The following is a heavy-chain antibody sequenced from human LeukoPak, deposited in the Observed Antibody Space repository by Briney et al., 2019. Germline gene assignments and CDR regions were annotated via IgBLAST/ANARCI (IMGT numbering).Heavy chain of an antibody. D-gene: IGHD3-22*01. CDR1: GYTFTGYY. CDR2: INPNSGGT. Sequence: ASVKVSCKASGYTFTGYYMHWVRQAPGQGLEWMGWINPNSGGTNYAQKFQGRVTMTRDTSISTAYMELSRLRSDDTAVYYCARVGEGYYYDSSGYHYLAPDYWGQGTLVTVSS. CDR3: ARVGEGYYYDSSGYHYLAPDY. J-gene: IGHJ4*02. V-gene: IGHV1-2*02.